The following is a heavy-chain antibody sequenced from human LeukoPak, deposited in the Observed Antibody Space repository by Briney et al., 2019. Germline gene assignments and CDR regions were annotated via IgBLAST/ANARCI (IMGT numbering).Heavy chain of an antibody. Sequence: ASVKVSCKASGYTFASYYMHWVRQAPGQGLEWMGIINPSGGSTSYAQKFQGRVTMTRDTSKNQFSLKLSSMTAADTAVYYCARQLRYFDWLLSHAFDIWGQGTMVTVSS. V-gene: IGHV1-46*01. CDR2: INPSGGST. D-gene: IGHD3-9*01. CDR1: GYTFASYY. CDR3: ARQLRYFDWLLSHAFDI. J-gene: IGHJ3*02.